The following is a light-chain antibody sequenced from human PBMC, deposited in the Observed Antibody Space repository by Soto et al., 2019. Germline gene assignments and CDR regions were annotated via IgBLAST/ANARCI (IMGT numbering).Light chain of an antibody. V-gene: IGLV2-14*01. Sequence: QSVLXQPASVSGSPGQSIAISCTGTSRDVGAYNSVSWYQQHPGKVPKLLIYDVNNRPSEISTRFSGSKSGNTASLTISGLQAEDEADYYCSSYTTSGNYVFGTGTKVTVL. CDR2: DVN. CDR1: SRDVGAYNS. CDR3: SSYTTSGNYV. J-gene: IGLJ1*01.